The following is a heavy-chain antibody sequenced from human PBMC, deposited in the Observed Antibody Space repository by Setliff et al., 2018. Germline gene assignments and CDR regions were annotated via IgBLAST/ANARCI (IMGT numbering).Heavy chain of an antibody. D-gene: IGHD2-15*01. Sequence: SVKVSCKASGGSFRNSGSGWVRQAPGQGLEWIGGIVPIYGPAKYAQKFQGRVEVTTDESTNTAYMELSSLTSDDTATYYCAKASVWVVDANCGSFDVWGQGTVVTVSS. J-gene: IGHJ3*01. CDR3: AKASVWVVDANCGSFDV. CDR2: IVPIYGPA. V-gene: IGHV1-69*05. CDR1: GGSFRNSG.